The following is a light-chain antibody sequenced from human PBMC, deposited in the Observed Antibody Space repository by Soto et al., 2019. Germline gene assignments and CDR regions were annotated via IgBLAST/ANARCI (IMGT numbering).Light chain of an antibody. CDR2: GAS. Sequence: EIVLTQSPGTLSLSPGERATLSCRASQSVSSNNLAWYQQRPGQAPRVVIYGASTRATGISERFSGSGPGRDFTRTISRLEPEDFAVYYCQQYGRSPFTFGPGTKVDIK. CDR3: QQYGRSPFT. V-gene: IGKV3-20*01. CDR1: QSVSSNN. J-gene: IGKJ3*01.